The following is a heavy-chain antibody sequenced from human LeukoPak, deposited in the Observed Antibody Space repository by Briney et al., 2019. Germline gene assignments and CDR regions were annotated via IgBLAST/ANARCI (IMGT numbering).Heavy chain of an antibody. CDR1: GGSISSYY. J-gene: IGHJ4*02. CDR3: ARSNYGDYVTIDY. CDR2: IYYSGST. V-gene: IGHV4-59*01. D-gene: IGHD4-17*01. Sequence: PSETLFLTCTVSGGSISSYYWSWIRQPPGKGLEWIGYIYYSGSTNYNPSLKSRVTISVDTSKNQFSLKLSSVTAADTAVYYCARSNYGDYVTIDYWGQGTLVTVSS.